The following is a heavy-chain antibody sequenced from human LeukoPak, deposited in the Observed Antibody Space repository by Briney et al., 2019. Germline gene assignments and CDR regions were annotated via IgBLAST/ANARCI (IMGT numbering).Heavy chain of an antibody. D-gene: IGHD4-23*01. CDR1: GFTFSSYE. V-gene: IGHV3-23*01. J-gene: IGHJ6*03. CDR2: ISASGGNT. Sequence: GGSLRLSCAASGFTFSSYEMNWVRQAPGKGLEWVSTISASGGNTYYADSVKGRFTISRDNSKNTLYLQMNSLRAEDTAVYYCATGDGGYFYYYYMDVWGKGTTVTISS. CDR3: ATGDGGYFYYYYMDV.